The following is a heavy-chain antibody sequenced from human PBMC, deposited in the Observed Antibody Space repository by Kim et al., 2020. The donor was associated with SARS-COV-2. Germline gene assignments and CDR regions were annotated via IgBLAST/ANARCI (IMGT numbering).Heavy chain of an antibody. Sequence: GGSLRLSCGASGFTFSDSAMHWVRRASGKGLEWVGRIRSKVNGYATAYSAAVRGRFTISRDDSRNTAYLQMNSMKTEDTAVDYCTRVPGTTVAFWDAFEIGGQGTMVTVSS. V-gene: IGHV3-73*01. CDR3: TRVPGTTVAFWDAFEI. CDR1: GFTFSDSA. CDR2: IRSKVNGYAT. D-gene: IGHD1-1*01. J-gene: IGHJ3*02.